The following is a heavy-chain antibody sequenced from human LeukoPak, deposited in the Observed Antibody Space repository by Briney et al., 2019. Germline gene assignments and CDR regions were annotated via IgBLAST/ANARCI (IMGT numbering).Heavy chain of an antibody. Sequence: GGSLRLSCAASGFTFSSYAMSWVRQAPGKGLEWVSAISGSGGSTYYADSVKGRFTISRDNSKNTLYLQMNSLRVEDTAVYYCAKQGRAVAGTRYYYYYYMDVWGKGTTVTVSS. V-gene: IGHV3-23*01. CDR1: GFTFSSYA. CDR3: AKQGRAVAGTRYYYYYYMDV. D-gene: IGHD6-19*01. J-gene: IGHJ6*03. CDR2: ISGSGGST.